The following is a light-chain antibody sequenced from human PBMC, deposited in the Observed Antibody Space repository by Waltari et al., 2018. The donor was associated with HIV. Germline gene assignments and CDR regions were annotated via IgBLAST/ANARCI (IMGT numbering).Light chain of an antibody. CDR1: SSDIGSYY. Sequence: QSVLTQPPSASATPGQRVTISCSGTSSDIGSYYVYWFQQLPGTAPKLLIYRNNHRPAGVPDRFSGSKSGTSASLAISGLRSEDEADYYCATWDDNLSGVVFGGGTKLTVL. CDR2: RNN. V-gene: IGLV1-47*01. J-gene: IGLJ2*01. CDR3: ATWDDNLSGVV.